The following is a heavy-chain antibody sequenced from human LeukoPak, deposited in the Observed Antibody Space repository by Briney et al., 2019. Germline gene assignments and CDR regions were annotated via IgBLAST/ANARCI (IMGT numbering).Heavy chain of an antibody. Sequence: GGSLRLSCAASGFTFSDHYTDWVRQAPGKGLEWVGRSKNKANSYITQYAAFVQGRFTISRDDSKNSLYLQINSLKTEDTAVYYCARDDGGQGDYWGQGTLVTVSS. CDR1: GFTFSDHY. D-gene: IGHD2-15*01. V-gene: IGHV3-72*01. CDR3: ARDDGGQGDY. CDR2: SKNKANSYIT. J-gene: IGHJ4*02.